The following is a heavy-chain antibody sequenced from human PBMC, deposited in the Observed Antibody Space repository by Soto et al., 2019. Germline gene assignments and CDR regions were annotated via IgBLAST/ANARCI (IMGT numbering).Heavy chain of an antibody. CDR2: IIPILGTP. V-gene: IGHV1-69*01. CDR3: ATRLSISGVVMSWFDP. Sequence: QVQLVQSGAEVKEPGSSVKVSCKASGGTISSYSISWVRQAPGQGLEWMGGIIPILGTPQYARKFQGRVTITADESTTTAYMELSRLRSDDTAVYYCATRLSISGVVMSWFDPWGRGSLVTVSS. D-gene: IGHD3-3*01. CDR1: GGTISSYS. J-gene: IGHJ5*01.